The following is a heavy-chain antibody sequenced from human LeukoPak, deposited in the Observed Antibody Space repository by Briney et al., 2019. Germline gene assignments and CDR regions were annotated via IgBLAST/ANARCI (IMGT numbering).Heavy chain of an antibody. J-gene: IGHJ4*02. V-gene: IGHV1-69*06. CDR3: ARDITVLNSFDY. CDR2: IIPIFGTA. CDR1: GGTFSSYA. D-gene: IGHD4/OR15-4a*01. Sequence: ASVKVSCKASGGTFSSYAISWVRQAPGQGLEWMGGIIPIFGTANYAQKFQGRVTITADKSTSTAYMELSSLRSEDTAVYYCARDITVLNSFDYWGQGTLVTVSS.